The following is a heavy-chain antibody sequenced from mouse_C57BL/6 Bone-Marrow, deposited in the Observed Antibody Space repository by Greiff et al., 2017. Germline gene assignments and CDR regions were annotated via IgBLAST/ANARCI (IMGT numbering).Heavy chain of an antibody. CDR1: GYTFTDYN. CDR3: AREADGYLLYFDY. D-gene: IGHD2-3*01. V-gene: IGHV1-18*01. CDR2: INPNNGGT. Sequence: EVQLQQSGPELVKPGASVKIPCKASGYTFTDYNMDWVKQSHGKSLEWIGDINPNNGGTIYNQKFKGKATLTVDKSSSTAYMELRSLTSADTAVYYCAREADGYLLYFDYWGQGTTLTVSS. J-gene: IGHJ2*01.